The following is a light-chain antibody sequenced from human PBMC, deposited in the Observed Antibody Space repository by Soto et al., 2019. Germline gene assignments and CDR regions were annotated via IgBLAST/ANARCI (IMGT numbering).Light chain of an antibody. Sequence: EVLLTQSPATLSLSPGERATLSCRAGQSISYYVAWYQQKPGQAPRLLIYDASTRATDIPARFSGRGSGTDFTLTISSLEPVDFAVYYCQYGGAFGPGTKVEIK. CDR1: QSISYY. CDR2: DAS. CDR3: QYGGA. V-gene: IGKV3-11*01. J-gene: IGKJ3*01.